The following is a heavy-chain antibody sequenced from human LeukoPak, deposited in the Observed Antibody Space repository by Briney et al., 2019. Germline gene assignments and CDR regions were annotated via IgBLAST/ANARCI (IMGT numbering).Heavy chain of an antibody. V-gene: IGHV4-30-4*02. Sequence: PSDTLSLTCTFACGSISSCDYYWSWIRQPPVECLEWIGYSYYSGSTYYNPSLKSQVTISVDTSKNHLSLKMSSVTAADTAVYYCARDLGIAATTDYWGQGSLVTVYS. D-gene: IGHD6-13*01. J-gene: IGHJ4*02. CDR2: SYYSGST. CDR3: ARDLGIAATTDY. CDR1: CGSISSCDYY.